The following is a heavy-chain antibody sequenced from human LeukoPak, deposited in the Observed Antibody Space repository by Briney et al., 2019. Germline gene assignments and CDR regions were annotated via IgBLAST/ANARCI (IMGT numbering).Heavy chain of an antibody. D-gene: IGHD3-9*01. V-gene: IGHV4-59*11. Sequence: PSEPLSLTCTVSGGSISSHYWSWIRQPPGKGLEWIGYIYYSGSTNYNPSLKSRVTISVDTSKNQFSLKLSSVTAADTAVYYCARDPTYYDILTGYYKSGAFDIWGQGTMVTVSS. CDR3: ARDPTYYDILTGYYKSGAFDI. CDR1: GGSISSHY. J-gene: IGHJ3*02. CDR2: IYYSGST.